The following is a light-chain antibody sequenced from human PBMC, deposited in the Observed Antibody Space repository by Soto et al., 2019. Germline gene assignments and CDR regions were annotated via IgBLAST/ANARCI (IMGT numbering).Light chain of an antibody. V-gene: IGKV3-15*01. Sequence: EIVMTQSPATLSVSPGDRATISCRASQSVSSYLAWYQQKPGQPPRLLIYGASTRATGVPARLSGSGSGTDFTLTISSLQSADFAVYYCQQYNSWPLTFGGGTKVEI. CDR3: QQYNSWPLT. J-gene: IGKJ4*01. CDR1: QSVSSY. CDR2: GAS.